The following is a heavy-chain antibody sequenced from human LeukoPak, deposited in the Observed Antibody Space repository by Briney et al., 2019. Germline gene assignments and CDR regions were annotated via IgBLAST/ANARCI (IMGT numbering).Heavy chain of an antibody. J-gene: IGHJ4*02. Sequence: GASVKVSCKASGYTFTGYYIHWVRQAPGQGLEWMRWINPTSGGTNYALKFQGRVTMTRDTSISTAYMELSRLTSDDTAVYYCARDQGGIVLMVYAIDYWGQGTLVTVSS. V-gene: IGHV1-2*02. CDR2: INPTSGGT. CDR1: GYTFTGYY. D-gene: IGHD2-8*01. CDR3: ARDQGGIVLMVYAIDY.